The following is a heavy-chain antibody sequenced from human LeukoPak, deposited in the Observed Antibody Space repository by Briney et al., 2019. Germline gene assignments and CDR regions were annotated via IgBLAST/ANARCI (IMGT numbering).Heavy chain of an antibody. D-gene: IGHD2-2*01. J-gene: IGHJ3*02. V-gene: IGHV3-66*01. CDR3: ARDDQGAFDI. Sequence: GGSLRLSCAASGFTVSSNYMSWVRQAPGKGLEWVSVIYSGGSTYYADSVKGGFTISRDNSKNTLYLQMNSLRAEDTAVYYCARDDQGAFDIWGQGTMVTVSS. CDR1: GFTVSSNY. CDR2: IYSGGST.